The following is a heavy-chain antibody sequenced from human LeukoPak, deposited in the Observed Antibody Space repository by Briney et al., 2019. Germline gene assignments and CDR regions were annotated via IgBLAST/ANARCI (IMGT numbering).Heavy chain of an antibody. V-gene: IGHV3-21*01. Sequence: GGSLRLSCAASGFTFSSYSMNCVRQAPGKGRECVSSISSSRSYIYYAHSVKGRFTISRDHAKNSLYLQMNSLRAEDTAVYYCARARYYDILTGYYGSYGMDVWGQGTTVTVSS. CDR2: ISSSRSYI. J-gene: IGHJ6*02. CDR3: ARARYYDILTGYYGSYGMDV. CDR1: GFTFSSYS. D-gene: IGHD3-9*01.